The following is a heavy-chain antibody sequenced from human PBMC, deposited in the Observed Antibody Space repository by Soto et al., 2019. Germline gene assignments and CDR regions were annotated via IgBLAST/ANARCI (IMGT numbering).Heavy chain of an antibody. J-gene: IGHJ2*01. D-gene: IGHD1-7*01. V-gene: IGHV1-69*01. CDR3: ATGTRDGYTDCYFDL. CDR1: GGTFGNFA. CDR2: IIPIYGTS. Sequence: QVQLVQSGAELKKPGSSVKVSCKASGGTFGNFAISWVRQAPGQGPEWVAGIIPIYGTSNYADDFRGRITLTAYESTATAYLELSSLRSEDTAIYYCATGTRDGYTDCYFDLWGRGTQVTVSS.